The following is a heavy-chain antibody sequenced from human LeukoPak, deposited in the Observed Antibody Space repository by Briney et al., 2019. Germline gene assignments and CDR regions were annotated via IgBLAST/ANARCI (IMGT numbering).Heavy chain of an antibody. CDR1: GGTFSSYA. D-gene: IGHD1-26*01. Sequence: SVKVSCKASGGTFSSYAISWVRQAPGQGLEWMGRIIPILGIANYAQKFQGRVTITADKSTSTAYMELSSLRSEDTAVYYCARVGSSGGDAFDIWGQGTMVTVSS. J-gene: IGHJ3*02. V-gene: IGHV1-69*04. CDR2: IIPILGIA. CDR3: ARVGSSGGDAFDI.